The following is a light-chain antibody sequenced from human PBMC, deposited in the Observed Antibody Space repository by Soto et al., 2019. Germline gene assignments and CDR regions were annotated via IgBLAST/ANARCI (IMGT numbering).Light chain of an antibody. CDR1: QSTSPW. CDR3: QQYNSYWT. V-gene: IGKV1-5*01. Sequence: DIQMTQSPSTLSASVGDRVAITCRASQSTSPWLAWYQQKPGKAPKLLIYEASNLESGVPSRFSGSGFGTEFTLTISSLQPDDSATYYCQQYNSYWTFGQGTKVDIK. CDR2: EAS. J-gene: IGKJ1*01.